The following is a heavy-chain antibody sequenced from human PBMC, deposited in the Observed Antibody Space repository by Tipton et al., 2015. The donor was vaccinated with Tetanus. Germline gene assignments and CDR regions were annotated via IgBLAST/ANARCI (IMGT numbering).Heavy chain of an antibody. D-gene: IGHD3-10*01. V-gene: IGHV3-23*03. CDR1: GFMFDSYP. CDR3: AKSRASSHYRGAFEI. J-gene: IGHJ3*02. Sequence: SLRLSCAASGFMFDSYPMNWVRQAPGKGLEWISVSYSGGSYAYYADSVKGRFTISRDNSKLYLQMNSLRAEDRAVYYCAKSRASSHYRGAFEIWGQGTMVTVSS. CDR2: SYSGGSYA.